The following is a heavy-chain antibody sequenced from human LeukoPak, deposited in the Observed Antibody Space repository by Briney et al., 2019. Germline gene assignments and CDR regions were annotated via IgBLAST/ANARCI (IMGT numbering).Heavy chain of an antibody. J-gene: IGHJ4*02. V-gene: IGHV4-34*01. CDR1: GGSFSGYY. D-gene: IGHD5-12*01. CDR2: INHSGST. CDR3: ARERGYSCYDGYFDY. Sequence: PSETLSLTCAVYGGSFSGYYWSWIRQPPGKGLEWIGEINHSGSTNYNPSLKSRVTISVDTSKNQFSLKLSSVTAAGTAVYYCARERGYSCYDGYFDYWGQGTLVTVSS.